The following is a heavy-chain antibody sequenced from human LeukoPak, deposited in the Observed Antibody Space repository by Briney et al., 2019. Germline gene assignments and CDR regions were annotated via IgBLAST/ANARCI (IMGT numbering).Heavy chain of an antibody. J-gene: IGHJ1*01. CDR2: TYYRSKWYN. Sequence: SQTLSLTCAISGDSVSSNGAAWNWIRQSPSRGLEWLGRTYYRSKWYNEYAISVKSRITTNPDTSKNQFSLQPNSVTPEDTAAYYCASTYGGHFRHWGQGTLVTVSS. CDR3: ASTYGGHFRH. D-gene: IGHD4-23*01. CDR1: GDSVSSNGAA. V-gene: IGHV6-1*01.